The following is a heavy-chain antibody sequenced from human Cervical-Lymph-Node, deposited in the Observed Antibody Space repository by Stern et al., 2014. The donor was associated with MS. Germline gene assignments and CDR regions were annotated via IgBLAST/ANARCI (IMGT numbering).Heavy chain of an antibody. J-gene: IGHJ4*02. CDR1: GYTFTSYW. Sequence: EVQLLQSGPEVKRPGESLKISCQASGYTFTSYWIGWVRQMPGKGLEWIAIIFPGGSDIRYSPSFQGQVIISADKSSSTAYLQWNNLKASDTAIYYCARQRYFDYWGQGTLVTVSS. CDR3: ARQRYFDY. V-gene: IGHV5-51*01. CDR2: IFPGGSDI.